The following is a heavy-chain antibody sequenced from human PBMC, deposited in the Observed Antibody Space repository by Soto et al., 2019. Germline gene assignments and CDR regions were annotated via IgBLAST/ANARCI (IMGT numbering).Heavy chain of an antibody. D-gene: IGHD6-19*01. J-gene: IGHJ3*02. CDR1: GGSFSGYY. CDR3: ARKWKLYSSGWYGEPKRAFDI. V-gene: IGHV4-34*01. CDR2: INHSGST. Sequence: SETLSLTCAVYGGSFSGYYWSWIRQPPGKGLEWIGEINHSGSTNYNPSLKSRVTISVDTSKNQFSLKLSSVTAADTAVYYCARKWKLYSSGWYGEPKRAFDIWGQGTMVTVSS.